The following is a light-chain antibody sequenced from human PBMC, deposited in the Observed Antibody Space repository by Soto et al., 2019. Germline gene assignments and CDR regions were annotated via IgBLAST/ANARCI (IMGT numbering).Light chain of an antibody. V-gene: IGLV2-14*01. CDR2: EIS. Sequence: QSVLTQPASVSGSPGQSITISCTGTSSDVGGYNYVSWFQQHPGKAPKLMIFEISDRPSGISNRFSGSKSGNPASLTIPGLQAEEGADYYCSSYSSSSALYVFGTGTKVTVL. CDR1: SSDVGGYNY. CDR3: SSYSSSSALYV. J-gene: IGLJ1*01.